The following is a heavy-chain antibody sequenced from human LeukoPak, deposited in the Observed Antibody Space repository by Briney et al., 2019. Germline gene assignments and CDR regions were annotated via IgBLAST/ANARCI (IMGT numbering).Heavy chain of an antibody. V-gene: IGHV3-7*03. D-gene: IGHD3-3*01. CDR3: ARDGYYDFRSGYYPNLDY. J-gene: IGHJ4*02. CDR2: IKQDGSEK. Sequence: GGSLRLSCAASGFTFSSYWMSWVRQAPGKGLEWVANIKQDGSEKYYVDSVKGRFTISRDNAKNSLYLQMNSLRAEDTAVYYCARDGYYDFRSGYYPNLDYWGQGTLVTVSS. CDR1: GFTFSSYW.